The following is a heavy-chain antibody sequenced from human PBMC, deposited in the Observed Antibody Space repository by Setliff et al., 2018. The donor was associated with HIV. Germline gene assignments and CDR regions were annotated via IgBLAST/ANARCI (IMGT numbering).Heavy chain of an antibody. D-gene: IGHD2-21*01. CDR1: NGSFSGYY. V-gene: IGHV4-34*01. CDR3: ALLAVPFIVETISPL. J-gene: IGHJ4*02. CDR2: ISHSGTT. Sequence: SETLSLTCAVYNGSFSGYYWSWIRQPPGKGLEWIGEISHSGTTTYNPSLKSRVTMSVDTSKNQFSLKLNTATAADTAMYYCALLAVPFIVETISPLWGQGSLVTVSS.